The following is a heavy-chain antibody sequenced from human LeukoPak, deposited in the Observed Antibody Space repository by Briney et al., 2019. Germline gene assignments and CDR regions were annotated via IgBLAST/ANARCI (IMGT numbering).Heavy chain of an antibody. Sequence: ASVKVSCKASGYIFTDYGISWVRQAPGQGFEWMGWISSYNGNTNYAQSLQGRVTMTTDTSTSTTYMELRSLRSDDTAVYYCAKDIHPGLGSGASCCFGYWGQGTLVTVSS. J-gene: IGHJ4*02. D-gene: IGHD2-15*01. CDR1: GYIFTDYG. CDR2: ISSYNGNT. CDR3: AKDIHPGLGSGASCCFGY. V-gene: IGHV1-18*01.